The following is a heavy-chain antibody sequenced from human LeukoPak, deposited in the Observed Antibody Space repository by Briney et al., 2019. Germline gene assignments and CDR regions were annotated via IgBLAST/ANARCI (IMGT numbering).Heavy chain of an antibody. CDR2: IHYSGST. Sequence: SETLSLTCTVSGVSISSYYWSWIRQPPGKGLEWIGYIHYSGSTNYNPSLKSRVTISVDTSKNQFSLKLSSVTAADTALYYCARHDLDWGSFGHWGQGTLVTVSS. D-gene: IGHD3-16*01. CDR1: GVSISSYY. CDR3: ARHDLDWGSFGH. J-gene: IGHJ4*02. V-gene: IGHV4-59*08.